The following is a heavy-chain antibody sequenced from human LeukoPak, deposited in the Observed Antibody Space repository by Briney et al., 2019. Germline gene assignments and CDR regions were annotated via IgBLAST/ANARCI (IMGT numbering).Heavy chain of an antibody. CDR3: ARARSPYSNYYYMDV. CDR2: INWHGGST. CDR1: GFTFDDYG. D-gene: IGHD2-15*01. J-gene: IGHJ6*03. Sequence: PGGSLRLSCAASGFTFDDYGMSWVRQAPGKGLEWVSGINWHGGSTGYADSVKGRFTISRDNAKNSLYLQMNSLRAEDTALYYCARARSPYSNYYYMDVWGKGTTVTVSS. V-gene: IGHV3-20*04.